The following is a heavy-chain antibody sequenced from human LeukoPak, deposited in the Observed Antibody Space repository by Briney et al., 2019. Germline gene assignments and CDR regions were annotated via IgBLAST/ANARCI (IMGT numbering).Heavy chain of an antibody. V-gene: IGHV1-18*04. CDR1: GYTFTGYY. J-gene: IGHJ6*03. CDR3: ARDGYRLSGYFYYMDV. D-gene: IGHD2-2*03. Sequence: ASVKVSCKASGYTFTGYYIHWVRQAPGQGLEWMGWINTHNGDTNYAQKLQGRVTMTTDTSTSTAYMELRSLRSDDTAVYYCARDGYRLSGYFYYMDVWGKATTVTVSS. CDR2: INTHNGDT.